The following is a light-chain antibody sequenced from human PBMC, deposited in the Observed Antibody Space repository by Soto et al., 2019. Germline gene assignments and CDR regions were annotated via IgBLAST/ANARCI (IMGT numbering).Light chain of an antibody. CDR2: AAS. CDR3: QQSHITPFT. Sequence: DIQMTQSPSSLSASVGVRVTITCRASQTITNYLNWYQHKPGKAPQLLIYAASSLQSGVPSRFSGSGSGTDFTLTISSLQPEDFATYFCQQSHITPFTFGPGTKVDIK. J-gene: IGKJ3*01. CDR1: QTITNY. V-gene: IGKV1-39*01.